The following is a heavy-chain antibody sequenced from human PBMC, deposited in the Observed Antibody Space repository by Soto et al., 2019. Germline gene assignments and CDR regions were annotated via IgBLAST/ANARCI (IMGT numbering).Heavy chain of an antibody. D-gene: IGHD3-10*01. V-gene: IGHV3-11*06. CDR3: ARERTHYPN. Sequence: GGSLRLSCAASGFTFSDYYMSWIRQAPGKGLEWVSYISTSGTYTSYADSVKGRFTISRDDAKNSLYLQINSLRAEDTAVYYCARERTHYPNWGQGTLVTVSS. CDR1: GFTFSDYY. J-gene: IGHJ4*02. CDR2: ISTSGTYT.